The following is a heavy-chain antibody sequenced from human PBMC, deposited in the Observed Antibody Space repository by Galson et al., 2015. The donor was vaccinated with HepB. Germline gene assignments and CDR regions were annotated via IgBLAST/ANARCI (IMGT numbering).Heavy chain of an antibody. J-gene: IGHJ4*02. CDR1: GYSFSSDD. V-gene: IGHV1-8*01. CDR3: ARAWGAAYHKSHLIN. D-gene: IGHD2-21*01. Sequence: SVKVSCKASGYSFSSDDINWVRQAAGQGPEWMGWINPRTRNTVYAQTFQGRVTKTTNTSVTTAYMELTNLTSEDTAVYYCARAWGAAYHKSHLINWDQGTLVTVSS. CDR2: INPRTRNT.